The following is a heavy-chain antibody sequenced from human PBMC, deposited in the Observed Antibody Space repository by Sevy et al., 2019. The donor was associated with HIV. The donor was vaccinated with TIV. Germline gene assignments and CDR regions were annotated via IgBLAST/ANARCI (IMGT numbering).Heavy chain of an antibody. CDR3: AKDRSDSSFCGSNWFDF. V-gene: IGHV3-23*01. J-gene: IGHJ5*01. CDR2: ISGSGNSS. CDR1: GFTFTSYA. Sequence: GGSLRLSCAASGFTFTSYAMYWVRQAPGKGLEWVAAISGSGNSSFYADSVKGRFTMSRDKSKNTLFLQMNSLRVEDTALYYCAKDRSDSSFCGSNWFDFWGQGTPVTVSS. D-gene: IGHD3-22*01.